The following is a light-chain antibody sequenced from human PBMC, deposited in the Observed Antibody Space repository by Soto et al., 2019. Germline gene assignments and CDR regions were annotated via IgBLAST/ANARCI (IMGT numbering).Light chain of an antibody. V-gene: IGKV1-39*01. CDR3: QQSYSTPIT. J-gene: IGKJ5*01. Sequence: DIQMTQSPSSLSASVGDRVTITCRASQSISSYLNWYQQKPGKAPKLLIYAASSLQSGVPSRFSGSGSGTAGTLTISSLQTEDGETYYGQQSYSTPITLGQGTRLEIK. CDR2: AAS. CDR1: QSISSY.